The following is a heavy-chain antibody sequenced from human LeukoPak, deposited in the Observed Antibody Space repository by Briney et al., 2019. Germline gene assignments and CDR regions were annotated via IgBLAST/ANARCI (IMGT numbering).Heavy chain of an antibody. CDR2: IKPDGSDK. J-gene: IGHJ3*02. CDR3: ATISAQTFDI. V-gene: IGHV3-7*01. CDR1: GFSFRSHW. D-gene: IGHD5-24*01. Sequence: GGSLRLSCVGSGFSFRSHWVSWVRQSPGKGLEWVANIKPDGSDKYYVDSARGRFTVSRDNAKNSAFLQMNSLRAEDTAIYYRATISAQTFDIWGQGTLVSVSS.